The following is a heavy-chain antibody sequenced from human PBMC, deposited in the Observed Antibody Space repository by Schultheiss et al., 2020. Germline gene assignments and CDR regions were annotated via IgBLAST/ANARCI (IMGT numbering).Heavy chain of an antibody. V-gene: IGHV3-21*01. CDR3: ARDEYSSPIAY. D-gene: IGHD6-6*01. J-gene: IGHJ4*02. CDR1: GFTFSSYS. CDR2: ISSSSSYI. Sequence: GESLKISCAASGFTFSSYSMNWVRQAPGKGLEWVSSISSSSSYIYYADSVKGRFTISRDNAKNSLYLQMNSLRAEDTAVYYCARDEYSSPIAYWGQGTLVTVSS.